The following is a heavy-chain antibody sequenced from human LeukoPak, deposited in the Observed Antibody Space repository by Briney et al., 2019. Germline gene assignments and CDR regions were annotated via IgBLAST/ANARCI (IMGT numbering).Heavy chain of an antibody. CDR1: GGSISSYY. CDR3: ARGEVALNWFDP. V-gene: IGHV4-59*01. J-gene: IGHJ5*02. Sequence: SETLSLTCTVSGGSISSYYRTWIRQPPGKGLEWIAYIYYSGSTNYNPSLKSRVTISVDKSKNQFSLKLRSVTAPDTAVYYCARGEVALNWFDPWGQGTLVTVSS. CDR2: IYYSGST. D-gene: IGHD2-15*01.